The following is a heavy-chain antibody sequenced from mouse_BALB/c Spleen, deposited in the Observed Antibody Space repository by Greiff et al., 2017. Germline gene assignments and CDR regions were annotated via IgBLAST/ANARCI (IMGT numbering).Heavy chain of an antibody. CDR1: GFTFSSYA. Sequence: EVKLQESGGGLVKPGGSLKLSCAASGFTFSSYAMSWVRQTPEKRLEWVATISSGGSYTYYPDSVKGRFTISRDNAKNTLYLQMSSLRSEDTAMYYCARRDGNYVDAMDYWGQGTSVTVSS. CDR2: ISSGGSYT. V-gene: IGHV5-9-3*01. CDR3: ARRDGNYVDAMDY. J-gene: IGHJ4*01. D-gene: IGHD2-1*01.